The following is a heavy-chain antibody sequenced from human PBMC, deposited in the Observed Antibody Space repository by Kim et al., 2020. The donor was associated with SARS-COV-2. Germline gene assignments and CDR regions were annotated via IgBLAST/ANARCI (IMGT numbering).Heavy chain of an antibody. J-gene: IGHJ4*02. CDR3: ASADYVWGSYPPYFDY. Sequence: GGSLRLSCAASGFTFSSYWMHWVRQAPGKGLVWVSRINSDGSSTSYADSVKGRFTISRDNAKNTLYLQMNSLRAEDTAVYYCASADYVWGSYPPYFDYWGQGTLVTVSS. CDR1: GFTFSSYW. CDR2: INSDGSST. D-gene: IGHD3-16*01. V-gene: IGHV3-74*01.